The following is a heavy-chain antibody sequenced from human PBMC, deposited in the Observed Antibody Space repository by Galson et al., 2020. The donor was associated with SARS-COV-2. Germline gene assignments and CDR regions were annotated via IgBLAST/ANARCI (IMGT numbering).Heavy chain of an antibody. CDR3: ARDGDYDIWSGYYGNFDY. CDR2: ISYDGRNK. CDR1: GLTFSTSA. J-gene: IGHJ4*02. D-gene: IGHD3-3*01. V-gene: IGHV3-30*04. Sequence: GGSLRLSCAASGLTFSTSAMHWVRQAPGKGLEWLAVISYDGRNKFYADSVKGRFTISRDNSKGTLYLQMNSLRVEDTAVYYCARDGDYDIWSGYYGNFDYWGQGTLVTVSS.